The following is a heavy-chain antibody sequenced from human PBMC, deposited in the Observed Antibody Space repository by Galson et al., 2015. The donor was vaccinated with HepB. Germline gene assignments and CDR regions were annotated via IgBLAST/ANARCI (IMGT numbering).Heavy chain of an antibody. V-gene: IGHV1-24*01. CDR2: FDPEDGET. CDR1: GYSLTELS. Sequence: SVKVSCKVAGYSLTELSMHWVRQAPGKGLEWMGGFDPEDGETIYAQKLQGRITLTEDTSTDTAYMELSSLRSEDTAVYYCATDLGWEQRFWGQGILVTVSS. J-gene: IGHJ4*02. D-gene: IGHD1/OR15-1a*01. CDR3: ATDLGWEQRF.